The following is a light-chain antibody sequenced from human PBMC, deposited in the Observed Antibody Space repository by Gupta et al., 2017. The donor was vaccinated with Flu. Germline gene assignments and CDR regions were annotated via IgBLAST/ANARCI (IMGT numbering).Light chain of an antibody. Sequence: SYVLTQPPSVSVAPGQPASITCGENNIGSKSVHWYQQKPGQAPLLVVYDDTHRPSGVPERFSGSNSANTATLTISRVETGDEADYYCQLWEGYSGHPVFGGGTKLIVL. CDR1: NIGSKS. CDR2: DDT. CDR3: QLWEGYSGHPV. J-gene: IGLJ3*02. V-gene: IGLV3-21*02.